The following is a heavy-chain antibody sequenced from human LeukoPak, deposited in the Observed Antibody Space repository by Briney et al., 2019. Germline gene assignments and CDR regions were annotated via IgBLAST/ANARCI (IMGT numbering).Heavy chain of an antibody. Sequence: PGGSLRLSCAASGFTFSSYAMSWVRQAPGKGLEWVSVISTNVVSTFYADSVKGRFTISRDNSKNTLYLQMNSLRAEDTAVYYCAKGTPGAAFDTWGQGTAVTVSS. CDR1: GFTFSSYA. V-gene: IGHV3-23*01. J-gene: IGHJ3*02. D-gene: IGHD1-14*01. CDR2: ISTNVVST. CDR3: AKGTPGAAFDT.